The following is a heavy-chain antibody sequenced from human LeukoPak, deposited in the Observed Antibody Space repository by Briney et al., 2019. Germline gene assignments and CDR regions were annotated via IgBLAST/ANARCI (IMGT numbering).Heavy chain of an antibody. Sequence: SETLSLTCTVSGGSISSSSYYWGWIRQPPGKVLEWIGSIYYSGSTYYNPSLKSRVTISVDTSKNQFSLKLSSVTAADTAVYYCARTHVREYFDYWGQGTLVTVSS. J-gene: IGHJ4*02. V-gene: IGHV4-39*07. CDR3: ARTHVREYFDY. CDR1: GGSISSSSYY. CDR2: IYYSGST.